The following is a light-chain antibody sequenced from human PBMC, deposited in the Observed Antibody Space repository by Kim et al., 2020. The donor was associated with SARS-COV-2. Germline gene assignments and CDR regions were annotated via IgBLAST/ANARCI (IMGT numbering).Light chain of an antibody. Sequence: ATLNGKSSQTVLYTSNNEHYLAWYQQKRGQAPKLLIYWASIRESGVSDRFSGSGSETDFSFSISSLQAEAVAVYYCQHYYSTPPSFGQGNKLEI. CDR2: WAS. J-gene: IGKJ2*03. CDR3: QHYYSTPPS. CDR1: QTVLYTSNNEHY. V-gene: IGKV4-1*01.